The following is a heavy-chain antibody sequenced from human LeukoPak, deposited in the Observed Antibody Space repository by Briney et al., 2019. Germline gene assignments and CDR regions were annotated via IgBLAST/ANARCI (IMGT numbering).Heavy chain of an antibody. CDR3: ARSTSPYSSGWYYFDY. CDR2: INTNTGNP. Sequence: ASVKVSCTASGYTFTSYAMNWVRQAPGQGLEWMGWINTNTGNPTYAQGFTGRFVFSLDTSVSTAYLQISSLKAEDTAVYYCARSTSPYSSGWYYFDYWGQGTLVTVSS. D-gene: IGHD6-19*01. V-gene: IGHV7-4-1*02. J-gene: IGHJ4*02. CDR1: GYTFTSYA.